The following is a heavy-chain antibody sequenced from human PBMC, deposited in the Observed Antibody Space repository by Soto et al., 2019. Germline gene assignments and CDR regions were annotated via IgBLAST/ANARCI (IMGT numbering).Heavy chain of an antibody. CDR2: IWYDGSNK. Sequence: GGSLRLSCAASGFTFSSYGMHWVRQAPGKGLEWVAVIWYDGSNKYYADSVKGRFTISRDNSKNTLYLQMNSLRAEDTAVYYCAASKGGPPPGYYYGMDVWGQGTTVTVSS. D-gene: IGHD3-10*01. CDR3: AASKGGPPPGYYYGMDV. CDR1: GFTFSSYG. J-gene: IGHJ6*02. V-gene: IGHV3-33*01.